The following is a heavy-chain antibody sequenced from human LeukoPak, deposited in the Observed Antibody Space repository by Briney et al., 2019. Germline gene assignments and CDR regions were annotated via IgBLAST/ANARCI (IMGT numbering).Heavy chain of an antibody. CDR2: ISSSSSYI. D-gene: IGHD4-23*01. CDR3: ARVLHGGNPDNYYYYYYMDV. J-gene: IGHJ6*03. V-gene: IGHV3-21*01. CDR1: GFTFSSYS. Sequence: PGGSLRLSCAASGFTFSSYSMNWVRQAPGKGLEWVSSISSSSSYIYYADSVKGRFTISRGNAKNSLYLQMNSLRAEDTAVYYCARVLHGGNPDNYYYYYYMDVWGKGTTVTVSS.